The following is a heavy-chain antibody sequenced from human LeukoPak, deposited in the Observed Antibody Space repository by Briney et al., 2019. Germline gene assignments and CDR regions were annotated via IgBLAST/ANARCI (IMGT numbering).Heavy chain of an antibody. CDR1: GFTFSSYS. J-gene: IGHJ4*02. V-gene: IGHV3-21*04. Sequence: GGSLRLSCAASGFTFSSYSMNWVRQAPGKGLEWVSSISSSSSYIYYADSVKGRFTISRDNSKNTLYLQMNSLRAEDTAVYYCAYTLAAAGSFDYWGQGTLVTVSS. CDR2: ISSSSSYI. CDR3: AYTLAAAGSFDY. D-gene: IGHD6-13*01.